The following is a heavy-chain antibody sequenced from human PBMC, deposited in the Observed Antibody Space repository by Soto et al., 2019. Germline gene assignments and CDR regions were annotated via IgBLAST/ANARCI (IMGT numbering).Heavy chain of an antibody. Sequence: EVQLVESGGGLVKPGGSLRLSCAASGFTFSSYSMNWVRQAPGKGLEWVSSISSSSSYIYYADSVKGRFTISRDNAKNSLYLQMNSLGAEDTAVYYCARDSGRLRTPDYWGQGTLVTVSS. V-gene: IGHV3-21*01. CDR2: ISSSSSYI. D-gene: IGHD4-17*01. CDR1: GFTFSSYS. J-gene: IGHJ4*02. CDR3: ARDSGRLRTPDY.